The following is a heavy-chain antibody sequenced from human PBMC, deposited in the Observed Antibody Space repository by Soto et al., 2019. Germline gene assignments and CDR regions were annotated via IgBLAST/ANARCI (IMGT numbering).Heavy chain of an antibody. V-gene: IGHV3-23*01. CDR1: GFTFTSYA. Sequence: GGSLRLACSASGFTFTSYAMSWVRQPPGKGLEWVSGISGSGGDTKSADSVKGRFTISRDNFKNMLYLKMNSLRAEDTAVYYCAKHDFWTLYNTGLDSWGQGTLVTVSS. J-gene: IGHJ4*02. CDR3: AKHDFWTLYNTGLDS. CDR2: ISGSGGDT. D-gene: IGHD3-3*01.